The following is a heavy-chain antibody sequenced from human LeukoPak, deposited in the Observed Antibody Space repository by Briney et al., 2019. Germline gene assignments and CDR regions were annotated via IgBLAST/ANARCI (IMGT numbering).Heavy chain of an antibody. CDR2: IYSAGST. J-gene: IGHJ4*02. V-gene: IGHV4-4*07. D-gene: IGHD6-13*01. Sequence: SETLSLTCTVSGGSISSYYWSWIRQPAGKGLEWIGRIYSAGSTNYNPSLKSRVTMSVDTSKNQFSLRLRSVTAADTAVYYCARQIASAGTAGFDFWGQGALVTVSS. CDR3: ARQIASAGTAGFDF. CDR1: GGSISSYY.